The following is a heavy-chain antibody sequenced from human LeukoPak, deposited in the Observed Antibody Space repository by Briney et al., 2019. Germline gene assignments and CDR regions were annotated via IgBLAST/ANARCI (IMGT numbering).Heavy chain of an antibody. CDR1: GYTLTNYG. D-gene: IGHD2-15*01. CDR3: ARGGVYCRSGSCPNNWFDP. Sequence: ASVKVSCKASGYTLTNYGISWVRQAPGQGLEWMGWISPYNGNTNYAQKLQGRVTMTTDTSTSTAYMELRSLRSDDTAVYYCARGGVYCRSGSCPNNWFDPWGQGTLVTVSS. CDR2: ISPYNGNT. V-gene: IGHV1-18*01. J-gene: IGHJ5*02.